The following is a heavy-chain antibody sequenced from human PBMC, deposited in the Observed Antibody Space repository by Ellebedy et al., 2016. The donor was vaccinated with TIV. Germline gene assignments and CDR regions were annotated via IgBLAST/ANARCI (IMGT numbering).Heavy chain of an antibody. CDR2: INEDGSEE. CDR3: AREDWTKYDSWSGYSDY. J-gene: IGHJ4*02. V-gene: IGHV3-7*01. CDR1: RFTFSSSW. Sequence: GGSLRLXXAASRFTFSSSWMSWVRQVPGKGLEGVANINEDGSEEYYVGSLRGRFTISRDNARNSLYLQMNSLRAEDTAVYYCAREDWTKYDSWSGYSDYWGQGTLVTVSS. D-gene: IGHD3-3*01.